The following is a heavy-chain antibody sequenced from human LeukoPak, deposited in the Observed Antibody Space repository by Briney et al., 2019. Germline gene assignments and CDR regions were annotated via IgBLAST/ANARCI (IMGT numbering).Heavy chain of an antibody. CDR3: ARAGYCSSTSPCIMDV. J-gene: IGHJ6*02. CDR1: GFTFSSYS. D-gene: IGHD2-2*01. Sequence: PGGSLRLSCAASGFTFSSYSMNWVRQAPGKGLEWVSSISSSSSSYIYYADSVKGRFTISRDNAKNSLYLQMNSLRAEDTAVYYCARAGYCSSTSPCIMDVWGQGTTVTVSS. V-gene: IGHV3-21*01. CDR2: ISSSSSSYI.